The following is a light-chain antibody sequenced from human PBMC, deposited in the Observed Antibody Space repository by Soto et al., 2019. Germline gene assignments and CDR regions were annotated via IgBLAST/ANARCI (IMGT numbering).Light chain of an antibody. CDR2: AAS. CDR3: QHLNSYPLT. J-gene: IGKJ4*01. Sequence: DIQLTQSPSFLSASVGDRVTITCRASQGISSYLAWYQQKPGKAPNLLISAASTLRTGVPSRFSGSGSGTAFTLTISSLQPEDFATYYCQHLNSYPLTFGGGTKVEI. CDR1: QGISSY. V-gene: IGKV1-9*01.